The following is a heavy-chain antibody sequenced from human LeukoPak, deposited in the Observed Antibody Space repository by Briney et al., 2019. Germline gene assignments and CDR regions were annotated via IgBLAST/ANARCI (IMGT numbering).Heavy chain of an antibody. CDR2: IYYSGST. CDR1: GGSISSSSYY. D-gene: IGHD3-10*01. J-gene: IGHJ4*02. Sequence: PSETLSLTCTVSGGSISSSSYYWGWIRQPPGKGLEWIGSIYYSGSTNYNPSLKSRVTISVDTSKNQFSLKLSSVTAADTAVYYCARLSVTMVRGVIRDYWGQGTLVTVSS. V-gene: IGHV4-39*07. CDR3: ARLSVTMVRGVIRDY.